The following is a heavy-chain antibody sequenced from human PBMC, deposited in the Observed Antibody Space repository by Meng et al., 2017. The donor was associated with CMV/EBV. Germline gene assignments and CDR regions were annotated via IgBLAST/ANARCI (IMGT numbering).Heavy chain of an antibody. Sequence: SSYSMNWVRQAPGKWLKWVSSISSSSNYIYYADSVKGRFTISRDNAKNSLYLQMSSLRAEDTAVYYCARDLPYYDFWSGYNWFDPWGQGTLVTVSS. CDR3: ARDLPYYDFWSGYNWFDP. D-gene: IGHD3-3*01. CDR2: ISSSSNYI. V-gene: IGHV3-21*01. J-gene: IGHJ5*02. CDR1: SSYS.